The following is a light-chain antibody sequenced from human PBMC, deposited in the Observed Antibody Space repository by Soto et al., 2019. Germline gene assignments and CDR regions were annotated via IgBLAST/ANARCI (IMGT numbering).Light chain of an antibody. Sequence: QSVLTQPPSVSGAPGQRVTISCTGSSSNIVAHYDVHWYQQLPGTAPKLLIYGNSNRPSGVPDRFSGSKSGASASLAITGLQAEDEADYYCQSYDSSLSAYVFGAGTKVTVL. CDR1: SSNIVAHYD. CDR2: GNS. V-gene: IGLV1-40*01. CDR3: QSYDSSLSAYV. J-gene: IGLJ1*01.